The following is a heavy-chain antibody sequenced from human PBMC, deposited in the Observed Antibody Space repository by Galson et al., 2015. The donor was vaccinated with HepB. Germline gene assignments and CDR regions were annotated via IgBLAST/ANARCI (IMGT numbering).Heavy chain of an antibody. CDR1: GVSITNYY. J-gene: IGHJ5*02. V-gene: IGHV4-59*01. D-gene: IGHD3-22*01. CDR3: ARNPDVSSPACRSGGWLDP. Sequence: SETLSLTCAVSGVSITNYYWSWIRKPPGKGLEWIGYIFYSGSTDYNPSFRSRVAISIDTSRNQLSLKLSSVTAADTAVYYCARNPDVSSPACRSGGWLDPWGRGTLVTVSS. CDR2: IFYSGST.